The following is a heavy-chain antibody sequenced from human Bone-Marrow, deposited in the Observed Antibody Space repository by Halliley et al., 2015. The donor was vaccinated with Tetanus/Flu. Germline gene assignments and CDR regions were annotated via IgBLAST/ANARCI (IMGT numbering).Heavy chain of an antibody. J-gene: IGHJ4*02. CDR3: SRSQVSTTGDY. Sequence: LEWVSSISSNSDYIYYADSVKGRFTISRDDARNSLYLQMNSRRAEDTAVYYCSRSQVSTTGDYWGQGTLVTVSS. D-gene: IGHD1-7*01. CDR2: ISSNSDYI. V-gene: IGHV3-21*01.